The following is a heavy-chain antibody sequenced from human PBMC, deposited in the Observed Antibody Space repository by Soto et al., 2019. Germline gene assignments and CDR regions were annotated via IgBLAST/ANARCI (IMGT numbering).Heavy chain of an antibody. CDR2: IRSKANSYAT. CDR3: TRLPYYDYIWGSPPENYMDV. Sequence: PGGSLRLSCAASGFTFSGSAMHWVRQASGKGLEWVGRIRSKANSYATAYAASVKGRFTISRDDSKNTAYLQMNSLKTEDTAVYYCTRLPYYDYIWGSPPENYMDVWGKGTTVTVSS. J-gene: IGHJ6*03. V-gene: IGHV3-73*01. CDR1: GFTFSGSA. D-gene: IGHD3-16*01.